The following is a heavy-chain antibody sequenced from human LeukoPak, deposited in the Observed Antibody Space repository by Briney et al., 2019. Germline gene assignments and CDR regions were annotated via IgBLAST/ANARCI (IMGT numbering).Heavy chain of an antibody. CDR3: ARDQITIFGVVKGYYYYYMDV. D-gene: IGHD3-3*01. CDR2: IKQDGSEK. J-gene: IGHJ6*03. CDR1: GFTFSDYW. Sequence: GALRLSCAASGFTFSDYWMHWVRQAPGKGLEWVASIKQDGSEKYYVDSVKGRFTISRDNAKNSLYLQMNSLRAEDTAVYYCARDQITIFGVVKGYYYYYMDVWGKGTTVTVSS. V-gene: IGHV3-7*01.